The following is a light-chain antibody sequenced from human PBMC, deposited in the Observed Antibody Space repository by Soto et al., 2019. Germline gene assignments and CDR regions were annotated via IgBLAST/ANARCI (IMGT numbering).Light chain of an antibody. CDR2: FAS. CDR3: QQYNNWPLT. Sequence: EIVMAQSPATLSVSPGERATLSCRASQSLSNNLAWYQQKPGQAPRLLIYFASTRATGIPARFSGSGSGTDFSLTISSLQSEDFAVYDCQQYNNWPLTFGGGTKVETK. V-gene: IGKV3-15*01. J-gene: IGKJ4*01. CDR1: QSLSNN.